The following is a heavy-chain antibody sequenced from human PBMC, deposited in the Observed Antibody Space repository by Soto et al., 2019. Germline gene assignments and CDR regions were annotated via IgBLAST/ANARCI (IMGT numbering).Heavy chain of an antibody. V-gene: IGHV4-34*01. CDR2: INHSGST. D-gene: IGHD3-10*01. J-gene: IGHJ2*01. CDR3: AREVPSRYFDL. CDR1: GGSFSDYY. Sequence: SEILSLTCAVYGGSFSDYYWSWIRQPPGKGLEWIGEINHSGSTNYNPSLKSRVTISVDTSKNQFSLKLNSVTAADTAVYYCAREVPSRYFDLWGRGTPVTVSS.